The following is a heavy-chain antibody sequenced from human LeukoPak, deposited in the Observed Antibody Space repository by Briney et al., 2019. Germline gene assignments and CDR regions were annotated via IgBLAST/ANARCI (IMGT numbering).Heavy chain of an antibody. Sequence: SVEVSCKASGGTFNSYAISWVRQAPGQGLEWMGGIIPIFGIANYAQKFQGRVTITADKSTSTAYMELSSLRSEDTAVYYCARDSHYDFWSGYYSYYYGMDVWGQGTTVTVSS. J-gene: IGHJ6*02. CDR2: IIPIFGIA. V-gene: IGHV1-69*10. CDR1: GGTFNSYA. D-gene: IGHD3-3*01. CDR3: ARDSHYDFWSGYYSYYYGMDV.